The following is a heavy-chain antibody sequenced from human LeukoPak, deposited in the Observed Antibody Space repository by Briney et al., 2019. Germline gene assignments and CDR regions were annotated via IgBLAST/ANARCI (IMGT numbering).Heavy chain of an antibody. CDR1: GGTFSSYA. Sequence: ASVKVSCKASGGTFSSYAISWVRQAPGQGLEWMGGIIPIFGTANYAQKFQGRVTITADESTSTAYMELSSLRSEDTAVYYCARDIRTTVTPRFDYWGQGTLVTVSS. D-gene: IGHD4-17*01. J-gene: IGHJ4*02. V-gene: IGHV1-69*01. CDR3: ARDIRTTVTPRFDY. CDR2: IIPIFGTA.